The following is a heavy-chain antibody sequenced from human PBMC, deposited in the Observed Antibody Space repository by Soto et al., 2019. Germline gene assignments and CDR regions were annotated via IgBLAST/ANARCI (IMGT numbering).Heavy chain of an antibody. J-gene: IGHJ4*02. CDR3: AKGGPDGFCSGGRCYFDY. CDR1: GFTFDDYA. Sequence: EVQLVESGGGLVQPGRSLRLSCAASGFTFDDYAMHWVRRVPGKGLEWVSSISWNSNIIGYADSVKGRFTISRDNAKKKLYLQMNSLRPEDTALYYCAKGGPDGFCSGGRCYFDYWGQGTLVTVSS. CDR2: ISWNSNII. D-gene: IGHD2-15*01. V-gene: IGHV3-9*01.